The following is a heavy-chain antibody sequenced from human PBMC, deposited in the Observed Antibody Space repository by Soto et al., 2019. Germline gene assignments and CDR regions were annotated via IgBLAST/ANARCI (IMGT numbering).Heavy chain of an antibody. Sequence: QLQLQESGPGLVKPSETLSLTCTVSGGSISSSSYYWGWIRQPPGKGLEWIGSIYYSGSTYYNPSLKSRVTISVDTSKNQFSLKLSSVTAADTAVYYCARSDCSGGSCYAFDIWGQGTMVTVSS. D-gene: IGHD2-15*01. J-gene: IGHJ3*02. CDR2: IYYSGST. CDR3: ARSDCSGGSCYAFDI. CDR1: GGSISSSSYY. V-gene: IGHV4-39*01.